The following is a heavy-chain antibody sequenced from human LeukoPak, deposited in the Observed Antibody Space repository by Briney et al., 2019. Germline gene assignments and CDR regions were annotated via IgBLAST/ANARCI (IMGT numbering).Heavy chain of an antibody. CDR1: GYTFTSYG. D-gene: IGHD3-22*01. J-gene: IGHJ3*02. V-gene: IGHV1-18*01. Sequence: GASVKVSCKASGYTFTSYGISWVRQAPGQGLEWMGWISGWDGNTYYAQRLHSRVTMTTDTSTSTAYMELRSLKSDDTAVYYCARDGLPDSSGYYFHPWRIDAFDIWGQGTMVTVSS. CDR2: ISGWDGNT. CDR3: ARDGLPDSSGYYFHPWRIDAFDI.